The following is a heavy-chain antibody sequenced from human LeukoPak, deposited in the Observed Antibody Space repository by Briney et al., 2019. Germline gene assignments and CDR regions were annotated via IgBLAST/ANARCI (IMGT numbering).Heavy chain of an antibody. CDR2: ISSSGSTI. Sequence: GGSLRLSCAASGFTFSDYYMSWIRQAPGKGLEWVSYISSSGSTIYYADSVKGRFTISRDNAKNSLYLQMNSLRAEDTAVYYCARDWDDMDEPLPFDYWGQGTLVTVSS. V-gene: IGHV3-11*01. J-gene: IGHJ4*02. D-gene: IGHD1-26*01. CDR1: GFTFSDYY. CDR3: ARDWDDMDEPLPFDY.